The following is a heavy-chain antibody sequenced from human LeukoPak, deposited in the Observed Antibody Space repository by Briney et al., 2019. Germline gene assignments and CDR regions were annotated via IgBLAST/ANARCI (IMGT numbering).Heavy chain of an antibody. CDR3: ARDGALRGYSGYGVDYYGMDV. J-gene: IGHJ6*02. CDR2: IIPILGIA. V-gene: IGHV1-69*04. CDR1: GGTFSSYA. Sequence: SVKVSCKASGGTFSSYAISWVRQAPGQGLEWMGRIIPILGIANYAQKFQGRVTITADKSTSTAYMELSSLRSEDTAVYYCARDGALRGYSGYGVDYYGMDVWGQGTTVTVSS. D-gene: IGHD5-12*01.